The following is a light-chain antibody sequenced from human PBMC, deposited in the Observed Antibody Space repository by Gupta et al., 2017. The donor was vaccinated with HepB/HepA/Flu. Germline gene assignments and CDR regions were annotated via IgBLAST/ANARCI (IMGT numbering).Light chain of an antibody. Sequence: QSALTQPRSVSGSPGQSVTISCAGTSSDVGAYNYGSWLQQSPGKAPKFINYDVKKRPSGVPDRFSGSKSGNTAYLTISGLQAEDEADYYCASHAGSSVVFGGGTKVTVL. CDR1: SSDVGAYNY. V-gene: IGLV2-11*01. J-gene: IGLJ2*01. CDR2: DVK. CDR3: ASHAGSSVV.